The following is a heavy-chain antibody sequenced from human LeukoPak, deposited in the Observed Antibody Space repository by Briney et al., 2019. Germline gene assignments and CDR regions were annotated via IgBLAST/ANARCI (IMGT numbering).Heavy chain of an antibody. V-gene: IGHV3-23*01. CDR2: ISGSGGST. CDR1: GFTFSSYA. J-gene: IGHJ4*02. CDR3: AKDQSGSGWRFDY. Sequence: PGRSLRLSCAASGFTFSSYAMSWVRQAPGKGLEWVSAISGSGGSTYYADSVKGRFTISRDNSKNTLYLQMNSLRAEDTAVYYCAKDQSGSGWRFDYWGQGTLVTVSS. D-gene: IGHD6-19*01.